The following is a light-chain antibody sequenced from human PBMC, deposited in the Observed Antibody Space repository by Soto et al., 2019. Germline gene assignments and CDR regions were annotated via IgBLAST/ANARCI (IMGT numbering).Light chain of an antibody. J-gene: IGKJ4*01. CDR2: AAS. CDR3: QQYGSSPLT. Sequence: AIRMTQSPSSFSASTGDRFTITCRASQGISSYLAWYQQKPGKALKLLIYAASTLQSGVPSRFSGSGSGTDFTLTISSLQPEDFAVYYCQQYGSSPLTFGGGTKVDIK. V-gene: IGKV1-8*01. CDR1: QGISSY.